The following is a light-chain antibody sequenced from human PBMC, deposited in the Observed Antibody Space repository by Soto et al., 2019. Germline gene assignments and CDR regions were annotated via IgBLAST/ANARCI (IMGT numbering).Light chain of an antibody. Sequence: AIRMTQSPSSFSASTGDRVTITCRASQGISSYLAWYQQKPGKAPKLLIYAASTLQSGVPSRFSGSGSGTDFTLTISCLQSVDFATYYCQQYYSYSFTFGPGTKVDIK. CDR2: AAS. V-gene: IGKV1-8*01. CDR3: QQYYSYSFT. CDR1: QGISSY. J-gene: IGKJ3*01.